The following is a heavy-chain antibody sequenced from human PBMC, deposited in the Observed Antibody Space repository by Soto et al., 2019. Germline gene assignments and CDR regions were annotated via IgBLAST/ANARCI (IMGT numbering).Heavy chain of an antibody. V-gene: IGHV1-69*13. CDR2: IIPIFGTA. D-gene: IGHD3-16*01. CDR1: GGTFSSYA. J-gene: IGHJ4*02. Sequence: GASVKVSCKASGGTFSSYAISWVRQAPGQGLEWMGGIIPIFGTANYAQKFQGRVTITADESTSTAYMELSSLRSEDTAVYYCARSRLAFGGVTARYFDYWGQGTLVTVSS. CDR3: ARSRLAFGGVTARYFDY.